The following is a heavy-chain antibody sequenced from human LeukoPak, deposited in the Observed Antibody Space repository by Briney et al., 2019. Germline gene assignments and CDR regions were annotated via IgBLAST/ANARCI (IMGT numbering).Heavy chain of an antibody. J-gene: IGHJ4*02. D-gene: IGHD4-11*01. V-gene: IGHV4-31*03. CDR3: ARVGGRGYSNVFDY. CDR1: GGSISSGGYY. CDR2: IYYSGST. Sequence: SETLPLTCTVSGGSISSGGYYWSWIRQHPGKGLEWIGYIYYSGSTYYNPSLKSRVTISVDTSKNQFSLKLSSVTAADTAVYYCARVGGRGYSNVFDYWGQGTLVTVSS.